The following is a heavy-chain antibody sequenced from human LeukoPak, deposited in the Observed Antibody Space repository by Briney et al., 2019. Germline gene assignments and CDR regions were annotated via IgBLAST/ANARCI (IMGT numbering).Heavy chain of an antibody. D-gene: IGHD1-26*01. CDR1: GYTFTSYG. J-gene: IGHJ4*02. Sequence: ASVKVSCKASGYTFTSYGISWVRQAPGQGLEWMGWINPNSGGTNYAQKFQGRVTMTRDTSISTAYMELSRLRSDDTAVYYCARAPRGVPYYFDYWGQGTLVTVSS. V-gene: IGHV1-2*02. CDR3: ARAPRGVPYYFDY. CDR2: INPNSGGT.